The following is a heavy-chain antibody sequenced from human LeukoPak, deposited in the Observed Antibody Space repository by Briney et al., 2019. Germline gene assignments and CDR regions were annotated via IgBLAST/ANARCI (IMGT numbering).Heavy chain of an antibody. CDR3: TRGYSSSWFGRYYYYMDV. J-gene: IGHJ6*03. V-gene: IGHV3-49*04. CDR2: IRSKAYGGTT. D-gene: IGHD6-13*01. CDR1: GFTFGDYA. Sequence: PGGSLRLSCTASGFTFGDYAMSWVRQAPGKGLEWVGFIRSKAYGGTTEYAASVKGRFTISRDDSKGIAYLQMNSLKTEDTAVYYCTRGYSSSWFGRYYYYMDVWGKGTTVTVSS.